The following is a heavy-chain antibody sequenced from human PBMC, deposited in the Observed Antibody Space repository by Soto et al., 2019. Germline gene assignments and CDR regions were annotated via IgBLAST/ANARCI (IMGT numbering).Heavy chain of an antibody. CDR2: INAGNGNT. CDR1: GYTFTSYA. CDR3: ARRSIRGHYYYYYGMDV. J-gene: IGHJ6*02. V-gene: IGHV1-3*01. D-gene: IGHD5-12*01. Sequence: ASVKVSCKASGYTFTSYAMHWVRQAPGQRLEWMGWINAGNGNTKYSQKFQGRVTITRDTSASTAYMELSSLRSEDTAVYYCARRSIRGHYYYYYGMDVWGQGTTVTVSS.